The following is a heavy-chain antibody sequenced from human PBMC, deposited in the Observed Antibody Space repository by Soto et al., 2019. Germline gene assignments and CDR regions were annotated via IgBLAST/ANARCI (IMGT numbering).Heavy chain of an antibody. CDR3: ARAHYTYDFWSGYPYYFDY. CDR2: IYYSGST. V-gene: IGHV4-30-4*01. Sequence: SETLSLTCTVSGGSISSGDYYWSWIRQPPGKGLEWIGYIYYSGSTYYNPSLKSRVTISVDTSKNQFSLKLSSVTAADTAVYYCARAHYTYDFWSGYPYYFDYWGQGTLVTVS. CDR1: GGSISSGDYY. J-gene: IGHJ4*02. D-gene: IGHD3-3*01.